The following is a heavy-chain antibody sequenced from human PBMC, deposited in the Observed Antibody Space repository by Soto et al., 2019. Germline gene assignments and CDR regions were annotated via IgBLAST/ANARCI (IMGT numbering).Heavy chain of an antibody. CDR3: ATGGLFTS. V-gene: IGHV4-34*01. D-gene: IGHD3-3*01. CDR2: INHAGST. Sequence: QVQLQQWGAGLLKPSETLSLTCGIYGGYFSANYWSWIRQTPGKGLEWLGEINHAGSTDYNPSLKGRLTISADTSKNQFSLKLSSMTAADTAVYDCATGGLFTSWGQGTRVTVSS. CDR1: GGYFSANY. J-gene: IGHJ5*02.